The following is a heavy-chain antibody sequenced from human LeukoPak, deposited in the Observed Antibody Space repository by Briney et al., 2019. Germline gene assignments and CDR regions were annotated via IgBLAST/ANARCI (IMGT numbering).Heavy chain of an antibody. Sequence: ASVKVSRKASGYTFTGYYMHWVRQAPGQGLEWMGWINPNSGGTNYAQKFQGRVTMTRDTSISTAYMELSRLRSDDTAVYYCARDQWGDHIVVVPAAISPSRAMDVWGKGTTVTVSS. V-gene: IGHV1-2*02. CDR3: ARDQWGDHIVVVPAAISPSRAMDV. D-gene: IGHD2-2*02. J-gene: IGHJ6*04. CDR2: INPNSGGT. CDR1: GYTFTGYY.